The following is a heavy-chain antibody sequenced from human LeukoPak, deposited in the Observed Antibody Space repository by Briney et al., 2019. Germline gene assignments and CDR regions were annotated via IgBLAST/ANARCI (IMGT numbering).Heavy chain of an antibody. Sequence: PGGSLRLSCAASGFIFSSYAMHWVRQAPGKGLEYVSAISSNGGSTYYANSVKGRFTISRDNSKNTLYLQMGSLRAEDMAVYYCARDASGISEYYYYYMDVWGKGTTVTVSS. J-gene: IGHJ6*03. CDR3: ARDASGISEYYYYYMDV. CDR1: GFIFSSYA. CDR2: ISSNGGST. V-gene: IGHV3-64*01. D-gene: IGHD5-12*01.